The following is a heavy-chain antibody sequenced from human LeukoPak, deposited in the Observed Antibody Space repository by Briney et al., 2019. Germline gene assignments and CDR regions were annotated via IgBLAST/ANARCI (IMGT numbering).Heavy chain of an antibody. CDR1: GGSISSSSYY. D-gene: IGHD2-2*02. J-gene: IGHJ4*02. V-gene: IGHV4-39*07. CDR3: ARFSPYCSRTSCYTIDY. Sequence: SETLSLTCTVSGGSISSSSYYWGWIRQPPGKGLEWIGSIYYSGSTYYNPSLKSRVTISVDTSKKQFSLKLNSVTAADTAVYYCARFSPYCSRTSCYTIDYWGQGTLVTVSS. CDR2: IYYSGST.